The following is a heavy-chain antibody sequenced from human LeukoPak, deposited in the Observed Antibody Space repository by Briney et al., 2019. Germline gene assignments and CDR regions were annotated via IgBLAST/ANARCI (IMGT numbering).Heavy chain of an antibody. CDR1: GGTFSSYA. D-gene: IGHD4-11*01. CDR3: ARGRHSNYASTWAFDP. J-gene: IGHJ5*02. Sequence: ASVKVSCKASGGTFSSYAISWVRQAPGQGLEWMGWMNPNSGNTGYAQKFQGRVTITRNTSISTAYMELSSLRSEDTAVYYCARGRHSNYASTWAFDPWGQGTLVTVSS. CDR2: MNPNSGNT. V-gene: IGHV1-8*03.